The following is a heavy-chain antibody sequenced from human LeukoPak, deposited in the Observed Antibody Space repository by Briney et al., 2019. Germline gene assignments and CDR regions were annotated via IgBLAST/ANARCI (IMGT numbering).Heavy chain of an antibody. V-gene: IGHV3-23*01. CDR2: IYPSGDKT. J-gene: IGHJ3*02. CDR1: GFTFTTYS. D-gene: IGHD1-1*01. Sequence: GGSLRLSCAASGFTFTTYSMTWVRQAPGKGLEWVSSIYPSGDKTFYADSVKGRFTISRDSSKNTLYLQMNSLTVEDTALYYCAKDRVPDNHWSFDMWGQATMVTV. CDR3: AKDRVPDNHWSFDM.